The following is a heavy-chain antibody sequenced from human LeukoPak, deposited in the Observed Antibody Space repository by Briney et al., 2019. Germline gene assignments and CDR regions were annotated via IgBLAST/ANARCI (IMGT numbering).Heavy chain of an antibody. V-gene: IGHV1-24*01. CDR3: AAISTPTTRRAYHFDS. J-gene: IGHJ4*02. CDR2: FDPEAGET. Sequence: ASVTVSCKVSEYALTELSIHWVRQTAGKGLECMGGFDPEAGETIYAQKFQGRVTMTEDTSTDTAYMELSSLTSDDTAVYYCAAISTPTTRRAYHFDSWGQGTLVTVSS. CDR1: EYALTELS. D-gene: IGHD5-12*01.